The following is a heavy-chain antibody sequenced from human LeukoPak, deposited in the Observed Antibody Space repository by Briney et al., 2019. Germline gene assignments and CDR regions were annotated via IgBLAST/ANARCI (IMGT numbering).Heavy chain of an antibody. CDR2: ISRSGNII. J-gene: IGHJ3*02. CDR3: ARGHVTVSAHDDAFDI. CDR1: GFTFSGFE. D-gene: IGHD5/OR15-5a*01. V-gene: IGHV3-48*03. Sequence: PGGSLRLSCAASGFTFSGFEMTWVRQGPGKGLEWVSYISRSGNIIYYADSVKGRFIISRDNAKNSLYLQMNSLSAEDTAVYYCARGHVTVSAHDDAFDIWGQGTMVTVSS.